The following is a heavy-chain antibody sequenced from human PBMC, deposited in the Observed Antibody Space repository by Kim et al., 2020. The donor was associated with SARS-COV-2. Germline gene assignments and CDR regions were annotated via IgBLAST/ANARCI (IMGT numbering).Heavy chain of an antibody. J-gene: IGHJ4*02. V-gene: IGHV3-30*04. CDR2: ISYDGSNK. CDR1: GFTFSSYA. CDR3: ARAGGYSYGYMYYFDY. Sequence: GGSLRLSCAASGFTFSSYAMHWVRQAPGKGLEWVAVISYDGSNKYYADSVKGRFTISRDNSKNTLYLQMNSLRAEDTAVYYCARAGGYSYGYMYYFDYWGQGTLVTVSS. D-gene: IGHD5-18*01.